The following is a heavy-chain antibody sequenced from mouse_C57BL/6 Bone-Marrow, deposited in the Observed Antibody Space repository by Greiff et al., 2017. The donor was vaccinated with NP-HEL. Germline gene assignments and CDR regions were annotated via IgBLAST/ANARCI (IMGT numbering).Heavy chain of an antibody. CDR2: IDPETGGT. D-gene: IGHD1-1*01. Sequence: VQLQQSGAELVRPGASVTLSCKASGYTFTDYEMHWVKQTPVHGLEWIGAIDPETGGTAYNQKFKGKAILTADKSSSTAYMELRSLTSEDSAVYYGTRDTTVDFDYWGQGTTLTVSS. CDR3: TRDTTVDFDY. CDR1: GYTFTDYE. V-gene: IGHV1-15*01. J-gene: IGHJ2*01.